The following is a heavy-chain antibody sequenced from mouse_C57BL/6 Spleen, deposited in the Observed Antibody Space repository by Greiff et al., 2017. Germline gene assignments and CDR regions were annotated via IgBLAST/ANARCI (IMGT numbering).Heavy chain of an antibody. Sequence: VQLQQSGAELARPGASVTMSCKASGYTFTSYTMHWVKQRPGQGLEWIGYINPSSGYTKYNQKFKDKATLTADKSSSTAYMQLSSLTSEDSAVSDCARGGGLHYYAMDYWGQGTSGTVSS. CDR2: INPSSGYT. CDR3: ARGGGLHYYAMDY. J-gene: IGHJ4*01. V-gene: IGHV1-4*01. D-gene: IGHD2-4*01. CDR1: GYTFTSYT.